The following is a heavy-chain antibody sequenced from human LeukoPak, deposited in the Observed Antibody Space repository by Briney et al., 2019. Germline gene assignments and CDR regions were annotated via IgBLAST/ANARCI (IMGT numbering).Heavy chain of an antibody. V-gene: IGHV3-30*18. D-gene: IGHD3-22*01. CDR2: ISYDGSNT. CDR1: GFTFSNHA. Sequence: GGSLRLSCATSGFTFSNHAMNCVRQTPGKGPEWVGVISYDGSNTVYAASVKGRITISRDNVKNTLYLEMHSLRIEDTAVYYCTKSAAVLYYYDSSDHWGQGTLVTVSS. J-gene: IGHJ4*02. CDR3: TKSAAVLYYYDSSDH.